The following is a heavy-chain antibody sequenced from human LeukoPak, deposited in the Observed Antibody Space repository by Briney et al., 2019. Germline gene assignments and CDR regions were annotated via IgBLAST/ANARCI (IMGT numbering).Heavy chain of an antibody. Sequence: ASVKVSCKASGYTFTSYDINWVRQATGQGLEWMGWMNPNSGNTGYAQKFQGRVTMTRNTSISTAYMELSSLRSEDTAVYFCARDNAARNMGNAFDLWGQGTLVTVSS. V-gene: IGHV1-8*01. D-gene: IGHD1-26*01. CDR2: MNPNSGNT. CDR1: GYTFTSYD. CDR3: ARDNAARNMGNAFDL. J-gene: IGHJ4*02.